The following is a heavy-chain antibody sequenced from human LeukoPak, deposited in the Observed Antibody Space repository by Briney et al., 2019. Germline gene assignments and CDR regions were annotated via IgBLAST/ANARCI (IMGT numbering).Heavy chain of an antibody. D-gene: IGHD6-19*01. CDR2: IYISGTTTT. CDR3: ARVYSSTHNWFDT. CDR1: GDSISSGNYY. Sequence: PSETLSLTCTVSGDSISSGNYYWSWIRQPAGKGLEWIGRIYISGTTTTTYNSSLKSRLTISIDTSKNQFSLRLSSVTVADTARYYCARVYSSTHNWFDTWGQGIQVTVSS. V-gene: IGHV4-61*02. J-gene: IGHJ5*02.